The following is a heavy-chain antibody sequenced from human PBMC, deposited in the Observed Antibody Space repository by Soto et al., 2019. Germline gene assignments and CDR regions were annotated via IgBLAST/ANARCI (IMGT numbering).Heavy chain of an antibody. V-gene: IGHV4-34*01. CDR2: INHSGRT. CDR3: ARSRSYYGSGSYYYYSYGLDV. CDR1: GGSSRRYY. J-gene: IGHJ6*02. D-gene: IGHD3-10*01. Sequence: SGTMSLTCAVYGGSSRRYYCSWIGSPPGKWTERTGEINHSGRTNYNPTLKSRVTISVDTSKNQFSVKLTSVTAAATAVYYCARSRSYYGSGSYYYYSYGLDVWGQGTTVT.